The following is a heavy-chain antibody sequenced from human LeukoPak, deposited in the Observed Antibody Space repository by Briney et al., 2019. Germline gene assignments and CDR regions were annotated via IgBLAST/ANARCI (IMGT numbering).Heavy chain of an antibody. CDR2: INPNSGGT. Sequence: RASVKVSCKASGYTFTGYYMHWVRQAPGQGLEWMGWINPNSGGTNYAQKFQGRVTMTRDTSISTAYMELSRLRSDDTAVYYCARGKSGIAARPFDYWGQGTLVTVSS. J-gene: IGHJ4*02. CDR1: GYTFTGYY. D-gene: IGHD6-6*01. CDR3: ARGKSGIAARPFDY. V-gene: IGHV1-2*02.